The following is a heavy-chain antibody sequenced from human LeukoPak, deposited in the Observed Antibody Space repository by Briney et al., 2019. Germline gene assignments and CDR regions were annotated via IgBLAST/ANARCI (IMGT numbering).Heavy chain of an antibody. D-gene: IGHD3-22*01. CDR2: ISYDGSNK. V-gene: IGHV3-30*18. Sequence: SGRSLRLSCAASGFTFSSYGMHWVRQAPGKGLEWVAVISYDGSNKYHTDSVKGRFTISRDNSKNTLYLQMNSLRAEDTAVYYCAKPITMIVGQDLDAFDIWGQGTMVTVSS. CDR3: AKPITMIVGQDLDAFDI. J-gene: IGHJ3*02. CDR1: GFTFSSYG.